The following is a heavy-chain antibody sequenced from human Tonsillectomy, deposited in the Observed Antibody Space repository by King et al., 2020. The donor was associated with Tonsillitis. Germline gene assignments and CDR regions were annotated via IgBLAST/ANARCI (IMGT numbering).Heavy chain of an antibody. V-gene: IGHV4-59*01. Sequence: HVQLQESGPGLVKPSETLSLTCTVSGGSISSYYWSWIRQPPGKGLEWIGYIYYSGSTNYNPSLKSRVTISVDTSKNQFSLKLSSVTAADTAVYYCARSTIPLYDYVWGSYRFDYWGQGTLVTVSS. CDR1: GGSISSYY. CDR3: ARSTIPLYDYVWGSYRFDY. J-gene: IGHJ4*02. CDR2: IYYSGST. D-gene: IGHD3-16*02.